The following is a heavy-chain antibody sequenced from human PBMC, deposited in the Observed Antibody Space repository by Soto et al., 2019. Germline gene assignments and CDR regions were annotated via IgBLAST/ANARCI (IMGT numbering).Heavy chain of an antibody. J-gene: IGHJ4*02. V-gene: IGHV2-5*02. CDR3: ARRPYLSAYSFDY. CDR1: GFSLSTPGVG. Sequence: QITLKESGPTLVKPTETLTLTCTFSGFSLSTPGVGVGWIRQPPGKTLEWLALIFWDDDKRYSPSLKSRVTVTNDTSKNQVVLTMTNMAPVDTATYYCARRPYLSAYSFDYWGQGTLVTVSS. CDR2: IFWDDDK. D-gene: IGHD3-10*01.